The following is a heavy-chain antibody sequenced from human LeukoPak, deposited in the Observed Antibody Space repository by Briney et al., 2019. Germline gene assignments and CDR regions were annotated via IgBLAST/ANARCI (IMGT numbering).Heavy chain of an antibody. CDR1: RFTLSSYA. CDR2: ISYDGSNK. D-gene: IGHD6-13*01. J-gene: IGHJ4*02. Sequence: PGGSLRLSCAASRFTLSSYAMHWVRQAPGKGLEWVAVISYDGSNKYYADSVKGRFTISRDNSKNTLYLQMNSLRAEDTAVYYCARDPGIAAAGTFDYWGQGTLVTVSS. CDR3: ARDPGIAAAGTFDY. V-gene: IGHV3-30*04.